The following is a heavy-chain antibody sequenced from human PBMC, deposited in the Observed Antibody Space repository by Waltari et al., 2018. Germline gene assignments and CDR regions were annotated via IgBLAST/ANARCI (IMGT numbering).Heavy chain of an antibody. CDR1: GGSFSGYY. V-gene: IGHV4-34*01. CDR2: INHSGST. Sequence: QVQLQQWGAGLLKPSETLSLTCAVYGGSFSGYYWSWIRQPPGKGLEWIGEINHSGSTNYNPALKSRVTISVDTSKNQFSLKLSSVTAADTAVYYCARGRGYSSSWYYYYYYMDVWGKGTTVTVSS. D-gene: IGHD6-13*01. CDR3: ARGRGYSSSWYYYYYYMDV. J-gene: IGHJ6*03.